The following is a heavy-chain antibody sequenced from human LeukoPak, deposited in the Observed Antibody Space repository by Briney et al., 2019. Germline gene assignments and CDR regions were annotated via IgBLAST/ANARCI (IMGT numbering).Heavy chain of an antibody. Sequence: GSLRLFFITSGFTFRVYAMTWVRQAPGKGLEWVGFIRSKVYGGTPEYAASVKGRFTISRDDSKGIAYLQMNSLKTEDTAVYYCTRDQTPYYWGQGTLVTVSS. D-gene: IGHD2-15*01. V-gene: IGHV3-49*04. J-gene: IGHJ4*02. CDR3: TRDQTPYY. CDR1: GFTFRVYA. CDR2: IRSKVYGGTP.